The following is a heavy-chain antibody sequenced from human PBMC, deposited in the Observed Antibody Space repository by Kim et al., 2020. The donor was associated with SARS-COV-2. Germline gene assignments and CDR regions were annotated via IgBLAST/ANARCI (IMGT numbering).Heavy chain of an antibody. CDR3: ARQGVVAADFDY. J-gene: IGHJ4*02. D-gene: IGHD2-15*01. V-gene: IGHV4-39*01. Sequence: SDDRAVKSRVTISVDTSKKQFSLKLSSVTAADTTVYYCARQGVVAADFDYWGQGTLVTVSA.